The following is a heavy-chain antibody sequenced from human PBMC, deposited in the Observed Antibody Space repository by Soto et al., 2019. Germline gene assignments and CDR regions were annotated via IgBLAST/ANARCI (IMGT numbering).Heavy chain of an antibody. CDR2: IYYSGST. V-gene: IGHV4-31*03. J-gene: IGHJ5*02. CDR1: GGSISSGGYY. Sequence: SETLSLTCTVSGGSISSGGYYWSWIRQHPGKGLEWIGYIYYSGSTYYNPSLKSRVTISVDTSKNQFSLKLSSVTAADTAVYYCARDPRARYCSGGSCYPSGWFDPWGQGTQVTVSS. CDR3: ARDPRARYCSGGSCYPSGWFDP. D-gene: IGHD2-15*01.